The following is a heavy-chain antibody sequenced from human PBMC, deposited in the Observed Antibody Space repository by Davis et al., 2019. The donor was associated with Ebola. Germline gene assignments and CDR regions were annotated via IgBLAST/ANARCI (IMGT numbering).Heavy chain of an antibody. CDR2: INPNSGGT. CDR1: GYTFTGYY. D-gene: IGHD5-18*01. J-gene: IGHJ6*02. V-gene: IGHV1-2*02. CDR3: ARDLEDTAMVHIYYYYGMDV. Sequence: ASVTVSCKASGYTFTGYYMHWVRQAPGQGLEWMGWINPNSGGTNYSQKFQGRVTMTRDTSISTAYMELSRLRSDDTAVYYCARDLEDTAMVHIYYYYGMDVWGQGTTVTVSS.